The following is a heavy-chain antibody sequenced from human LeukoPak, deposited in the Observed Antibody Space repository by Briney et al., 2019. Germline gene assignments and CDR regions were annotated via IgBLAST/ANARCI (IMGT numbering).Heavy chain of an antibody. CDR3: ARDEAVGKANDY. CDR1: GFTFNSYG. Sequence: GGSLRLSCAASGFTFNSYGMNWVRQAPGKGLEWVSSISTSSNYIYYADSVKGRFTISRGNAKNSLYLQMNNLRAEDTAVYYCARDEAVGKANDYWGQGTLVTVSS. V-gene: IGHV3-21*01. J-gene: IGHJ4*02. D-gene: IGHD7-27*01. CDR2: ISTSSNYI.